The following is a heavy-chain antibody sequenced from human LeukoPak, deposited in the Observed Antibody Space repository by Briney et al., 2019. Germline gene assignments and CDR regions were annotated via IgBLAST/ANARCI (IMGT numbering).Heavy chain of an antibody. CDR2: ISVRAGTI. CDR3: AKDFPHYYEVPHGMDV. V-gene: IGHV3-48*04. D-gene: IGHD3-22*01. Sequence: GGSLRLSCAASGFTFSSYWMHWVRQAPGKGLEWIAYISVRAGTIYYGDSAEGRFTISRDDAKNSLYLQMNGLRVEDTAIYYCAKDFPHYYEVPHGMDVWGQGTTVTV. CDR1: GFTFSSYW. J-gene: IGHJ6*02.